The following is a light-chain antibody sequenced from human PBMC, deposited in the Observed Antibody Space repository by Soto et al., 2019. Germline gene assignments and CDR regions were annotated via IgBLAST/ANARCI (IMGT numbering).Light chain of an antibody. V-gene: IGKV1-13*02. J-gene: IGKJ5*01. CDR1: QGIATG. CDR2: DAS. Sequence: AIRMTQSPASLSASVGDRETITCRASQGIATGLAWYQRKPGAPPRLLIYDASILQRGVPSRFSGSGSGTHFILTISNLQPEDFATYYCQQFNSLFGQGTRLEIK. CDR3: QQFNSL.